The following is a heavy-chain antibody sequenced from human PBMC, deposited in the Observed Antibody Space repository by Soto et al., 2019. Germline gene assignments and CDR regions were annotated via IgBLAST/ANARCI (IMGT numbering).Heavy chain of an antibody. CDR3: AKYMVRGDPGP. D-gene: IGHD3-10*01. CDR1: GVPFSSYG. Sequence: GGSLRLPCEASGVPFSSYGMHWVRQAPGKGLEWVAVISYDGSNKYYADSVKGRFTISRDNSKNTLYLQMNSLRAEDTAVYYCAKYMVRGDPGPWGQGTLVTVSS. V-gene: IGHV3-30*18. J-gene: IGHJ5*02. CDR2: ISYDGSNK.